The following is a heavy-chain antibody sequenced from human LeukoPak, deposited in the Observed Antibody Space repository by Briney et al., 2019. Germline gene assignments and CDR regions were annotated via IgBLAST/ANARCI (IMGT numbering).Heavy chain of an antibody. D-gene: IGHD6-19*01. CDR3: ARPSGWYAPYYFDY. Sequence: GRSLRLSCAASGFTFSSYAMHWVRQAPGRGLEWVAVISYDGSNKYYADSVKGRFTISRDNSKNTLYLQMNSLRAEDTAVYYCARPSGWYAPYYFDYWGQGTLVTVSS. CDR2: ISYDGSNK. CDR1: GFTFSSYA. V-gene: IGHV3-30-3*01. J-gene: IGHJ4*02.